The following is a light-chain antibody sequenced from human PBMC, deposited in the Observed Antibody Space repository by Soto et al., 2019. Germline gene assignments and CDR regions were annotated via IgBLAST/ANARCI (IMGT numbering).Light chain of an antibody. CDR3: QQYYSYPWK. CDR2: AAS. Sequence: AIRMTQSPSSLSASTGDRVTITCRASQGISSYLAWYQQKPGKAPKLLIYAASTLQSGVPSRFSGIGSGTDFNLTISCLQSEDFATYYCQQYYSYPWKFGQGTKVEIK. CDR1: QGISSY. J-gene: IGKJ1*01. V-gene: IGKV1-8*01.